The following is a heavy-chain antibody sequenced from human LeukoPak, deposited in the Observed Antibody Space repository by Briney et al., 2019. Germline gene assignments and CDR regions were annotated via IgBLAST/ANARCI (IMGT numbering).Heavy chain of an antibody. CDR2: IYYSGST. Sequence: SETLTLTCTVSGGSISSYYWSWIRQPPGKGLEWIGYIYYSGSTNYNPSLKSRVTISVDTSKNQFSLKLSSVTAADTAVYYCARDYYYDSSGSTYWGQGTLVTVSS. CDR1: GGSISSYY. D-gene: IGHD3-22*01. CDR3: ARDYYYDSSGSTY. J-gene: IGHJ4*02. V-gene: IGHV4-59*01.